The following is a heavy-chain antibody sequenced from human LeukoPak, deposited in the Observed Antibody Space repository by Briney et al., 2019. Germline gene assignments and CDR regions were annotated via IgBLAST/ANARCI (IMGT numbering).Heavy chain of an antibody. D-gene: IGHD1-26*01. CDR1: GFTFSSYS. J-gene: IGHJ5*02. Sequence: PGGSLRLSCAASGFTFSSYSMNWVRQAPGKGLEWVSSISSSSSYIYYADAVKDRFTSSRDNAKNSLYLQMNSLRAEDTAVYYCARDRTSGSFDWFDPWGQGTLVTVSS. CDR2: ISSSSSYI. CDR3: ARDRTSGSFDWFDP. V-gene: IGHV3-21*01.